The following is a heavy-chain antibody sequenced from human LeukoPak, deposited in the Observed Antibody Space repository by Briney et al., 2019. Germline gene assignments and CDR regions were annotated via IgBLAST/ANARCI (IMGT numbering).Heavy chain of an antibody. V-gene: IGHV1-2*02. J-gene: IGHJ4*02. D-gene: IGHD6-19*01. CDR2: INPNSGAT. CDR3: ARVPLLNIAVAGFDY. CDR1: GYTFTDYY. Sequence: GASVTVSCKAAGYTFTDYYMHWVRQAPGQGLEWMGWINPNSGATNYAQKFQGRVTMTRDTSISTAYMELSRLISDDTAVYYCARVPLLNIAVAGFDYWGQGTLVTVSS.